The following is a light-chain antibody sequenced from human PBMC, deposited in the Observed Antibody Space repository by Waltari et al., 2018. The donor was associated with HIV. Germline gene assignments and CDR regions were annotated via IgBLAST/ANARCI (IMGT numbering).Light chain of an antibody. CDR2: DAS. Sequence: DIQMTQSPSSLSASVGDRVTITCQASQDISNYLNWYQQKPVKAPKLLIYDASNLETGVPSRFSGSVSGTDFTFTISSLQPEDIATYYCQQYDNLPITFGQGTRLEIK. CDR1: QDISNY. V-gene: IGKV1-33*01. J-gene: IGKJ5*01. CDR3: QQYDNLPIT.